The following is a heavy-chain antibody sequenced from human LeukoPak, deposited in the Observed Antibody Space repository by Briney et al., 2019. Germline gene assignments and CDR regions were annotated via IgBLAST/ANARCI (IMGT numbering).Heavy chain of an antibody. D-gene: IGHD1-26*01. CDR3: ARGLVGATSPAYFDY. CDR2: ISSSSSYI. CDR1: GFTFSSYS. V-gene: IGHV3-21*01. J-gene: IGHJ4*02. Sequence: GGSLRLACAASGFTFSSYSMNWVRQAPGKGLEWVSSISSSSSYIYYADSVKGRFTISRDNAKNSLYLQMNSLRAEDTAVYYCARGLVGATSPAYFDYWGQGTLVTVSS.